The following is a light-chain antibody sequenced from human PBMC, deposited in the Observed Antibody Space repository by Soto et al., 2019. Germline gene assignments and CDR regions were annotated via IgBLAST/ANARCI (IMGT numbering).Light chain of an antibody. CDR2: LNSDGSH. J-gene: IGLJ3*02. CDR3: QTWGTGTSV. V-gene: IGLV4-69*01. Sequence: QAVVTQSPSASASLGASVKLTCTLSSGHSSYAIAWHQQQPEKGPRYLMKLNSDGSHSKGDGIPERFSGSSSGAERYLTISSLPSQDEADYYCQTWGTGTSVFGGGTKLTVL. CDR1: SGHSSYA.